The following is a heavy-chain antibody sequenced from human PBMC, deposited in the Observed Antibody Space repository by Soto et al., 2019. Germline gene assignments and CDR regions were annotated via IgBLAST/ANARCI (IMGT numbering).Heavy chain of an antibody. Sequence: LVQSGAEAKKPGTSVKVSCKASGYTFSTSTLSWVRQAPGQGLEWLGWIKAYRGNTNYAPKLQGRVTMTTDTPTSTAYLELRSLTNDDTAMYYSAIANDGDDDYWGQGTLFTVSS. CDR2: IKAYRGNT. J-gene: IGHJ4*02. CDR3: AIANDGDDDY. D-gene: IGHD4-17*01. CDR1: GYTFSTST. V-gene: IGHV1-18*04.